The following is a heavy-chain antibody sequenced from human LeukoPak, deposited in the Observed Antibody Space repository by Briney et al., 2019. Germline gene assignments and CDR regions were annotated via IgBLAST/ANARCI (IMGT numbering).Heavy chain of an antibody. CDR1: GYTFTDYY. Sequence: GASVKVSCKASGYTFTDYYMHWVRQAPGQGLEWMGWINPNSGDTNYAQKFQGRVTVTRDTSISTAYMELSRLRSDDTAVYYCARVRDLWFGDFDYWGQGTLVTVSS. V-gene: IGHV1-2*02. CDR3: ARVRDLWFGDFDY. CDR2: INPNSGDT. J-gene: IGHJ4*02. D-gene: IGHD3-10*01.